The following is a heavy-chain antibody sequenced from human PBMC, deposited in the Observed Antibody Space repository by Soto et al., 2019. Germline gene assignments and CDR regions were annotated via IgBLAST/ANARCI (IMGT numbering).Heavy chain of an antibody. CDR2: ISGSGGST. CDR1: GFTFSSYA. CDR3: AKDGARWLSPQYWFDP. D-gene: IGHD3-22*01. V-gene: IGHV3-23*01. J-gene: IGHJ5*02. Sequence: GGSLRLSCAASGFTFSSYAMSWVRQAPGKGLEWVSAISGSGGSTYYADSVKGRFTISRDNSKNTLYLQMNSLRAEDTAVYYCAKDGARWLSPQYWFDPWGQGTLVTVSS.